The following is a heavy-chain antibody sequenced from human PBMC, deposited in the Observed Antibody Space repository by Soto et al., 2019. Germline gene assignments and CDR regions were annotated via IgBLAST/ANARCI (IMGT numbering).Heavy chain of an antibody. V-gene: IGHV1-8*01. CDR2: MNPNSGNT. D-gene: IGHD5-12*01. Sequence: QVQLVQSGAEVKKPGASVKVSCKASGYTFTSYDINWVRQATGQGLEWMGWMNPNSGNTGYAQKFQGRVTMTRNTSIRTAYMELSSLRSEATAVYYCARFWLHHYYYYGMDVWGQGTTVTVSS. CDR1: GYTFTSYD. J-gene: IGHJ6*02. CDR3: ARFWLHHYYYYGMDV.